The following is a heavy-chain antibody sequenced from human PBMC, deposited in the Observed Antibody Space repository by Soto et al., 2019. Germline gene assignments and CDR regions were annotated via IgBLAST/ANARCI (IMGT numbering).Heavy chain of an antibody. CDR1: GYTFTSYG. Sequence: VASVKVSCKASGYTFTSYGISWVRQAPGQGLEWMGWISAYSVNTNYAQKLQGRVTMTTDTSTSTAYMELRSLRSDDTAVYYCARNSSGYYSDYWGQGTLVTVSS. V-gene: IGHV1-18*04. CDR2: ISAYSVNT. CDR3: ARNSSGYYSDY. J-gene: IGHJ4*02. D-gene: IGHD3-22*01.